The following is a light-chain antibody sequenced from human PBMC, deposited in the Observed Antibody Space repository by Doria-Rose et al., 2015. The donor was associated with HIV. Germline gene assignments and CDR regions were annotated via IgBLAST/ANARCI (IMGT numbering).Light chain of an antibody. CDR2: RNN. Sequence: QSVLTQPPSAPGTPGQRVTISCSGNSSNIGSNYVFWYQQLLGTPPKLLIYRNNQRPSGVPDRFSGSKSGTSASLAISGLRSEDEADYYCAAWDDSLRGWVFGGGTKLPVL. V-gene: IGLV1-47*01. CDR1: SSNIGSNY. J-gene: IGLJ3*02. CDR3: AAWDDSLRGWV.